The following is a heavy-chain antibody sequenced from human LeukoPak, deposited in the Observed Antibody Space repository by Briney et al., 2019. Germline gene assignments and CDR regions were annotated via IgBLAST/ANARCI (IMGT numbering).Heavy chain of an antibody. Sequence: TSETLSLTCTVSGYSISSGYYWGWIRQPPGKGLEWIGSIYHSGSTYYNPSLKSRVTISVDTSKNQFSLKLSSVTAADTAVYYCARVTGYMIEDYFDYWGQGTLVTVSS. CDR1: GYSISSGYY. J-gene: IGHJ4*02. CDR2: IYHSGST. V-gene: IGHV4-38-2*02. D-gene: IGHD3-22*01. CDR3: ARVTGYMIEDYFDY.